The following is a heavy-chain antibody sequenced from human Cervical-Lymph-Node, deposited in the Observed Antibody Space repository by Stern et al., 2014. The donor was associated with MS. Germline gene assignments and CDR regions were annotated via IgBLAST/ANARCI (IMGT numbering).Heavy chain of an antibody. V-gene: IGHV3-23*04. D-gene: IGHD3-16*01. J-gene: IGHJ4*02. CDR2: ISGSGGST. CDR1: GFTFSSYA. Sequence: EVQLVESGGGLVQPGGSLRLSCAASGFTFSSYAMSWVRQAPGKGLEWVSAISGSGGSTYYADSVKGRFTISRDNSKNTPYLQMNSLRAEDTAVYYCAKDRILGLRLGELPSDYWGQGTLVTVSS. CDR3: AKDRILGLRLGELPSDY.